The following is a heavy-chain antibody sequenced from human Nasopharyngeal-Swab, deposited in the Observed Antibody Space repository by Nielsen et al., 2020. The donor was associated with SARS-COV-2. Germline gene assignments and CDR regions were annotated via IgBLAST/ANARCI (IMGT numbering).Heavy chain of an antibody. J-gene: IGHJ6*03. Sequence: SETLSLTCTVSGYSISSGYYWGWIRQPPGKGLEWIGSIYHSGSTYYNPSLKSRVTISVDTSKNQFSLKLSSVTAADTAVYYCARCGWGSGSYPYSYYYYMDVWGKGTTVTVSS. CDR2: IYHSGST. D-gene: IGHD3-10*01. CDR3: ARCGWGSGSYPYSYYYYMDV. V-gene: IGHV4-38-2*02. CDR1: GYSISSGYY.